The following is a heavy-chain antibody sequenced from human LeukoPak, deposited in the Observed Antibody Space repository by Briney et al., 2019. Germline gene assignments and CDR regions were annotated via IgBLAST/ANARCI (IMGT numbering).Heavy chain of an antibody. CDR2: IKQDGSEK. J-gene: IGHJ4*02. CDR3: ARLRGLYSGTYRYQTAFEF. Sequence: GGSLRLSCAASGFTFSIYWMSWVRQAPGKGLEWVANIKQDGSEKYYGDCVKGRFTISRDNAKNSLYLQMNSLRVEDTSVYYCARLRGLYSGTYRYQTAFEFWGQGSLLTVSS. CDR1: GFTFSIYW. V-gene: IGHV3-7*01. D-gene: IGHD1-26*01.